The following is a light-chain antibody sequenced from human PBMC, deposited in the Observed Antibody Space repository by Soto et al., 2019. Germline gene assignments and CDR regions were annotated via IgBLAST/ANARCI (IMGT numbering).Light chain of an antibody. Sequence: DIQMTQSPSTLSGSVGDRVTITCRASQTISSWLAWYQQKPGKAPKLLIYKASTLKSGVPSRFSGSGSGTEFTLTISSLQPDDLATYYCQHYNSYSWSFGQGTKVELK. CDR1: QTISSW. J-gene: IGKJ1*01. CDR3: QHYNSYSWS. V-gene: IGKV1-5*03. CDR2: KAS.